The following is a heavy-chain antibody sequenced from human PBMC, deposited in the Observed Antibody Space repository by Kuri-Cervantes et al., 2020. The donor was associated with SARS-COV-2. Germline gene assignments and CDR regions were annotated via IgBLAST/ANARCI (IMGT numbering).Heavy chain of an antibody. CDR1: GGTFSSYA. Sequence: SVKVSCKASGGTFSSYAISWVRQAPGQGLEWMGGIIPIFGTANYAQKFQGRVTITADESTSTAYMELSSLRSEDTAVYYCASLGDAGDLSPPFDYWGQGTLATVSS. V-gene: IGHV1-69*13. CDR2: IIPIFGTA. D-gene: IGHD3-16*01. CDR3: ASLGDAGDLSPPFDY. J-gene: IGHJ4*02.